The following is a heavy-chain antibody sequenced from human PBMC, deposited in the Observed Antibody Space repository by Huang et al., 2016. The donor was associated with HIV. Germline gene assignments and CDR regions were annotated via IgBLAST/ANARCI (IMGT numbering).Heavy chain of an antibody. V-gene: IGHV4-39*01. J-gene: IGHJ4*02. CDR1: GGSIRSANYY. Sequence: QLQLQESGPGLVKPSETLSLTCTVSGGSIRSANYYWGWIRQPPGKGLEWIGSIYYSGITYYNPSLKGRGTITVDTAKNQCSLKMRAVTAADTAVYYCARLPGSITMIRGVITDPYWGQGTLVTVSS. CDR2: IYYSGIT. CDR3: ARLPGSITMIRGVITDPY. D-gene: IGHD3-10*01.